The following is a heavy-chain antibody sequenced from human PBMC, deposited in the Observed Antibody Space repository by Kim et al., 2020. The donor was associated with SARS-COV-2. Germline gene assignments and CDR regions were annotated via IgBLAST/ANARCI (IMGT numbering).Heavy chain of an antibody. CDR3: ARGSGLAN. Sequence: GGSLRLSCSVSEITFKHFWMCWVRQAPGKGLEWLATIKPDGSETYYVDSVKGRFTISRDNAKNSVSLQMNSLRAGDTAVYYCARGSGLANWGQGTLVSAS. CDR2: IKPDGSET. V-gene: IGHV3-7*01. CDR1: EITFKHFW. J-gene: IGHJ4*02.